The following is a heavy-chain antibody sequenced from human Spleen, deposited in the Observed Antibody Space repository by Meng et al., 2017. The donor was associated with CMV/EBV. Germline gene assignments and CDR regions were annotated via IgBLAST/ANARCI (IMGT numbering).Heavy chain of an antibody. Sequence: GGSLRLSCEATEFIFSAYSMNWVRQTPGRGLEWVSSLDSTGGNIYYANSVQGRFVISRDNAKNSLYLQMDSLRAEDTAVYYCARDRYGGTQSNGFDLWGQGTLVTVSS. V-gene: IGHV3-21*06. J-gene: IGHJ4*02. CDR2: LDSTGGNI. D-gene: IGHD1-26*01. CDR1: EFIFSAYS. CDR3: ARDRYGGTQSNGFDL.